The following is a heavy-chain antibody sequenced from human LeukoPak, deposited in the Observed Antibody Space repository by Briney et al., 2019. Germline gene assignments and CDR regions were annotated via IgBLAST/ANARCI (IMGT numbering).Heavy chain of an antibody. Sequence: PSETLSLTCAVYGGSFSGYYWSWIRQPPGKGLEWIGEINHSGSTNYNPSLKSRVTLSVATSKNQFSLKMSSVTAEDTAVYYCARGQSTGTTAQPDYWGQGTLVTVSS. CDR3: ARGQSTGTTAQPDY. CDR1: GGSFSGYY. D-gene: IGHD1-1*01. CDR2: INHSGST. J-gene: IGHJ4*02. V-gene: IGHV4-34*01.